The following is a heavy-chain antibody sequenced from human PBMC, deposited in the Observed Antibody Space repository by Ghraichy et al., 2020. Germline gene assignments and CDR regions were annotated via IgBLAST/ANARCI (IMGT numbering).Heavy chain of an antibody. V-gene: IGHV3-30*02. D-gene: IGHD5-18*01. CDR1: GFTFSSYG. J-gene: IGHJ3*02. CDR3: AKPPFPYSPGAFDI. Sequence: GGSLRLSCAASGFTFSSYGMHWVRQAPGKGLEWVAFIRYDGSNKYYADSVKGRFTISRDNSKNTLYLQMNSLRAEDTAVYYCAKPPFPYSPGAFDIWGQGTMVTVSS. CDR2: IRYDGSNK.